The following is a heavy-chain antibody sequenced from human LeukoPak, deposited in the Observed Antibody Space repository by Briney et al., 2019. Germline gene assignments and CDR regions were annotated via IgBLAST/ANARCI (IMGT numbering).Heavy chain of an antibody. J-gene: IGHJ5*02. Sequence: VASVKVSCKASGYTFTDYYMHRVRQAPGRGLEWMGRINPNSGGTNYAQKFQGRVTMTRDASISTAYMELSRLRSDDTAVYYCARGRFWFDPWGQGTLVTVSS. CDR1: GYTFTDYY. CDR3: ARGRFWFDP. CDR2: INPNSGGT. V-gene: IGHV1-2*06.